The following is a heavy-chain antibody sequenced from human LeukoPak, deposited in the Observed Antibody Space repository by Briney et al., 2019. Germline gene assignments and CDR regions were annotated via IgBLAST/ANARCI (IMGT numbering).Heavy chain of an antibody. CDR1: GGSLSGYY. CDR3: ARDSAGNVF. D-gene: IGHD6-13*01. Sequence: SETLSLTCAVYGGSLSGYYWSWIRQPPGKGREWIGEINHSGSTNYNPSRKSRVTISVDTSKYQCSLKLSSVTAADTAMYYCARDSAGNVFWGQETLVTVS. V-gene: IGHV4-34*01. CDR2: INHSGST. J-gene: IGHJ4*02.